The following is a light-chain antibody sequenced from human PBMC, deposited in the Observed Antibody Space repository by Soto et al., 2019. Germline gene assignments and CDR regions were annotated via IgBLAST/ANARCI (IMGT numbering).Light chain of an antibody. V-gene: IGKV3-20*01. Sequence: EIAMAQAPATLSLFPGERATLSYRASQGVTSNLAWYQQKPGQVPRLLIYGASTRATGVPDRLSGSGSGADFTLAIRRLEPEDFAVYDCQQYGSSGTFGQGTKVDIK. CDR1: QGVTSN. CDR3: QQYGSSGT. CDR2: GAS. J-gene: IGKJ1*01.